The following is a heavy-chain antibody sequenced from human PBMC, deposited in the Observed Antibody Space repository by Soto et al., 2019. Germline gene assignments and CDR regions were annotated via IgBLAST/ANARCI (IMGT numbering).Heavy chain of an antibody. CDR2: IYYSGST. V-gene: IGHV4-39*01. CDR1: GGSISSYD. J-gene: IGHJ6*02. D-gene: IGHD3-10*01. CDR3: ARNYYYGSGSYYTGGRYYYYGMDV. Sequence: PSETLSLTCTVSGGSISSYDWSWIRQPPGKGLEWIGSIYYSGSTYYNPSLKSRVTISVDTSKNQFSLKLSSVTAADTAVYYCARNYYYGSGSYYTGGRYYYYGMDVWGQGTTVTVSS.